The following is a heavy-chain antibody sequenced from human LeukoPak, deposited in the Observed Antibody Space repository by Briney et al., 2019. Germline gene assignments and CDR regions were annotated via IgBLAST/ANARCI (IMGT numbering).Heavy chain of an antibody. CDR3: ARQAPLVGSGTLDV. V-gene: IGHV4-39*01. Sequence: SETLSLTCTVSGGSISSSSYYWGWIRQPPGKGLEWIGSIYYSGSTYYNPSLKSRVTISVDTSKNQFSLKLSSVTAADTAVYYCARQAPLVGSGTLDVWGKGTTVTISS. CDR1: GGSISSSSYY. J-gene: IGHJ6*04. D-gene: IGHD3-10*01. CDR2: IYYSGST.